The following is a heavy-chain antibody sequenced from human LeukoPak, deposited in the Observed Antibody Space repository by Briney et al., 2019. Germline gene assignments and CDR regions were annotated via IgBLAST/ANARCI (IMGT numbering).Heavy chain of an antibody. CDR3: TRVGYPYYYDSSGYYNTGYFQH. J-gene: IGHJ1*01. Sequence: SLRLSCTASGFTFGDYAMSWVRQAPGKGLEWVGFIRSKAYGGTTEYAASVKGRFTISRDDSKSIAYLQMNSLKTEDTAVYYCTRVGYPYYYDSSGYYNTGYFQHWGQGTLVTVSS. V-gene: IGHV3-49*04. CDR1: GFTFGDYA. D-gene: IGHD3-22*01. CDR2: IRSKAYGGTT.